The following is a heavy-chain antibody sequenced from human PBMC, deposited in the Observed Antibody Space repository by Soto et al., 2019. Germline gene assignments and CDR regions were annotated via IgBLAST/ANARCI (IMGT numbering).Heavy chain of an antibody. D-gene: IGHD3-22*01. Sequence: GGSLRLSCAASGFTFSSYAMSWVRQAPGKGLEWVSAISGSGGSTYYADSVKGRFTISRDNSKNTLYLQMNSLRAEDTAVYYCANTRIEYYDSSGYYRTPGYYFDYWGQGTLVTVSS. CDR1: GFTFSSYA. J-gene: IGHJ4*02. CDR3: ANTRIEYYDSSGYYRTPGYYFDY. V-gene: IGHV3-23*01. CDR2: ISGSGGST.